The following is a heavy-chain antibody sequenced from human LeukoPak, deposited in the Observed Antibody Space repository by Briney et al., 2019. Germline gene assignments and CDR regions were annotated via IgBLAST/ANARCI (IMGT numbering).Heavy chain of an antibody. J-gene: IGHJ1*01. CDR2: FSGDGGST. Sequence: GDLRLSCAASGFTFDDYAMHWVRQPPGKGLEWVSLFSGDGGSTYSANSVKGRFTISRDNSKNSLYLQMNSLRIEDTALYYCAIDIDSSWYAEYFQHWGQGTLVTVSS. CDR3: AIDIDSSWYAEYFQH. V-gene: IGHV3-43*02. D-gene: IGHD6-13*01. CDR1: GFTFDDYA.